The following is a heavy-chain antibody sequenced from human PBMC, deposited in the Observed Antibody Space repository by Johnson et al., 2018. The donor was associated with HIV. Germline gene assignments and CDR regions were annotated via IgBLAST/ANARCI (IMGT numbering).Heavy chain of an antibody. J-gene: IGHJ3*02. Sequence: VYLVESGGGVVQPGRSLRLSCAASGFTFSSYAMSWVRQAPGKGLEWVSAISGSGGSTYYADSVKGRFTISRDNSKNTQYLQMNSLRAEDTAGYYCAKTGGIAARLTPSPAFDIWGQGTMVTVSS. CDR3: AKTGGIAARLTPSPAFDI. CDR2: ISGSGGST. V-gene: IGHV3-23*04. CDR1: GFTFSSYA. D-gene: IGHD6-6*01.